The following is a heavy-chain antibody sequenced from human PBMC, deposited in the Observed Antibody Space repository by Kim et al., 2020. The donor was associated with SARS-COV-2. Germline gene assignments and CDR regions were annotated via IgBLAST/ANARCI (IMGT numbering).Heavy chain of an antibody. Sequence: FQGRVTMTRDTSTSTVYMELSSLRSEDTAVYYCARDKEGYYYDSSGYQDYWGQGTLVTVSS. D-gene: IGHD3-22*01. V-gene: IGHV1-46*01. CDR3: ARDKEGYYYDSSGYQDY. J-gene: IGHJ4*02.